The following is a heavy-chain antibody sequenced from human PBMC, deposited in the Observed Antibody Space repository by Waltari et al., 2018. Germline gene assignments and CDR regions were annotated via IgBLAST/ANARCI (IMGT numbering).Heavy chain of an antibody. D-gene: IGHD1-26*01. Sequence: QVQLVESGGGVVQPGRSLRLSCAASGFTFSSYGMHWVRQAPGKGLEWVAVIWYDGSNKYYADSVKGRFTISRDNSKNTLYLQMNSLRAEDTAEYYCAKEGATTTRVDYFDYWGQGTLVTVSS. J-gene: IGHJ4*02. CDR3: AKEGATTTRVDYFDY. CDR2: IWYDGSNK. CDR1: GFTFSSYG. V-gene: IGHV3-30*18.